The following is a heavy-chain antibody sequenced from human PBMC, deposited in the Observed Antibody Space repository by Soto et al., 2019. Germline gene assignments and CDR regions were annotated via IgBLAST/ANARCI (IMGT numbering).Heavy chain of an antibody. J-gene: IGHJ6*02. V-gene: IGHV3-15*07. D-gene: IGHD3-10*01. CDR3: TTFYVLDLLKPGMDV. Sequence: GGSLRLSCAASGFTFSNAWMNWVRQAPGKGLEWVGRIKSKTDGGTTDYAAPVKGRFTISRDDSKNTLYLQMNSLKTEDTAVYYCTTFYVLDLLKPGMDVGGQGTTVTVS. CDR2: IKSKTDGGTT. CDR1: GFTFSNAW.